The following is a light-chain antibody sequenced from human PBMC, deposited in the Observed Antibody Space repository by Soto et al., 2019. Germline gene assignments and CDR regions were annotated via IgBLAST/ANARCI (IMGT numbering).Light chain of an antibody. CDR1: QSVTSYY. CDR2: GAS. CDR3: QLYYSSSYT. V-gene: IGKV3-20*01. Sequence: EIVLTQSPGNLSLSPGERATLSCRASQSVTSYYLAWYQQKPGQAPRLLIYGASRRATDIPDRFSGSGSGTDFTLTIIRLEPEDFAIYYCQLYYSSSYTFGQGTKLEIK. J-gene: IGKJ2*01.